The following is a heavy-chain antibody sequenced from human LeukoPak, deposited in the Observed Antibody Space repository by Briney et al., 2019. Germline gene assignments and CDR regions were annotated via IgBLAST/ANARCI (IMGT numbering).Heavy chain of an antibody. J-gene: IGHJ4*02. V-gene: IGHV1-69*04. Sequence: SVKVSCKASGYTFTSYGISWVRQAPGQGLEWMGRIIPILGIANYAQKFQGRVTITADKSTSTAYMELSSLRSEDTAVYYCASSVVPAATFDYWGQGTLVTVSS. CDR1: GYTFTSYG. D-gene: IGHD2-2*01. CDR2: IIPILGIA. CDR3: ASSVVPAATFDY.